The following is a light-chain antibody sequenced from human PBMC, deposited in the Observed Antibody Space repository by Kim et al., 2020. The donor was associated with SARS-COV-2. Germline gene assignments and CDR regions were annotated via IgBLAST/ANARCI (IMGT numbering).Light chain of an antibody. CDR1: SSNIGNNY. J-gene: IGLJ3*02. CDR2: DNN. V-gene: IGLV1-51*01. Sequence: GQEVTISCSGSSSNIGNNYVSWYQQLPGTAPNLLIYDNNRRPSEIPDRFSGSKSGTSATLDITGLQTGDEADYYCGTWDSSLSAGVFGGGTQLTVL. CDR3: GTWDSSLSAGV.